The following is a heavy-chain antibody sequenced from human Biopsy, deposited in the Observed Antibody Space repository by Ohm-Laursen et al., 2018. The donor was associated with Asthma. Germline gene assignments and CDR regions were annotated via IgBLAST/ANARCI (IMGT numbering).Heavy chain of an antibody. D-gene: IGHD6-13*01. CDR2: ISPVFGST. CDR1: GDSFSNYA. CDR3: ASPSSSREILYYCYNMDI. J-gene: IGHJ6*02. V-gene: IGHV1-69*06. Sequence: SSVNVSCKASGDSFSNYAISWVRQAPGLGLEWMGGISPVFGSTNIAQKFQGRVTISADIFTKTAYLEVSSLRSDDTAVYYCASPSSSREILYYCYNMDIWGQGTTVTV.